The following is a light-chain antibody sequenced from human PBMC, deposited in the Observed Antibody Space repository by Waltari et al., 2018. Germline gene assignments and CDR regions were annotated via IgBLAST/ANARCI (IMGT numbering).Light chain of an antibody. CDR1: TGPVTSTSY. CDR2: STN. Sequence: TVVTQEPSLTVSPGTTVTLTCASSTGPVTSTSYANWYQQKPGQAPRALLYSTNKKHSWTPGRFSGSLLGGKAALTLSGVQPEAEAEYYCLLYCGCFQPWVFGGGTKLTV. V-gene: IGLV7-43*01. CDR3: LLYCGCFQPWV. J-gene: IGLJ3*02.